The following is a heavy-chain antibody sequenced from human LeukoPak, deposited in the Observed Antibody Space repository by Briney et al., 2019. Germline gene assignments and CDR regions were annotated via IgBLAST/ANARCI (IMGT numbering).Heavy chain of an antibody. Sequence: GGSLRLSCAASGFTFSNYGMNWVRQAPGKGLEWVSTLSGRSDSTYYADSVKGRFTISRDNSKDTLYLQLNYLRAEDTAVYYCAKASGYYYDSSGYYLGAFDIWGPGTMVTVSS. CDR2: LSGRSDST. D-gene: IGHD3-22*01. CDR1: GFTFSNYG. CDR3: AKASGYYYDSSGYYLGAFDI. J-gene: IGHJ3*02. V-gene: IGHV3-23*01.